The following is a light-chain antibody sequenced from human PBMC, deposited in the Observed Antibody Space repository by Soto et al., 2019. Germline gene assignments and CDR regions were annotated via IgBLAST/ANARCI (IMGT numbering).Light chain of an antibody. J-gene: IGKJ5*01. Sequence: EIVMMQSPATLSVSPGERATLSCRASQSVSVDLAWYQQKPGQAPRLLIYGPSTRATGIPARFSGSGSGTEFTLTISGLQSEDFAIYFCQQYKSLPITFGQGTRLEIK. V-gene: IGKV3-15*01. CDR1: QSVSVD. CDR3: QQYKSLPIT. CDR2: GPS.